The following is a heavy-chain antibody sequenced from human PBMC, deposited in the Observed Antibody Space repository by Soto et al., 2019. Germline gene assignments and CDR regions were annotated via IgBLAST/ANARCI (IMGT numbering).Heavy chain of an antibody. CDR2: IKSKTDGGTT. J-gene: IGHJ4*02. V-gene: IGHV3-15*07. CDR1: GFTFSNAW. Sequence: GGSLRLSCAASGFTFSNAWMNWVRQAPWKGLEWVGRIKSKTDGGTTDYAAPVKGRFTISRDDSKNTLYLQMNSLKTEDTAVYYCTTDPVIMIVVVTSSRWGQGTLFPAS. CDR3: TTDPVIMIVVVTSSR. D-gene: IGHD3-22*01.